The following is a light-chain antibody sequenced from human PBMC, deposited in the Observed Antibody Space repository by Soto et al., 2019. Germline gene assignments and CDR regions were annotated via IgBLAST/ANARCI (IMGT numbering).Light chain of an antibody. V-gene: IGLV2-8*01. J-gene: IGLJ1*01. CDR2: EVT. CDR1: SSDIGGYNY. CDR3: SSYAGSNNLGV. Sequence: QSVLTQPPSASGSPGQSVTISCTGTSSDIGGYNYVSWYQQHPGKAPKLMIYEVTKRPSGVPGRFSGSKSGNTASLTVSGLQAEDEADYYCSSYAGSNNLGVFGTGTKVTV.